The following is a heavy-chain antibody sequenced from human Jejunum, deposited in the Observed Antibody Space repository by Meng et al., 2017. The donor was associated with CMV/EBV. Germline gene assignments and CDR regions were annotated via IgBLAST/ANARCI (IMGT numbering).Heavy chain of an antibody. Sequence: CAASGFTFRTYSMHCVRQAPGKGLEWVSSITSSSTYIYYADSAKGRFTISRHNAKNSLYLQMNSLRADDPAVYYCARDYRRGDGSGWGQGTLVTVSS. CDR2: ITSSSTYI. D-gene: IGHD2-21*02. J-gene: IGHJ4*02. CDR1: GFTFRTYS. CDR3: ARDYRRGDGSG. V-gene: IGHV3-21*01.